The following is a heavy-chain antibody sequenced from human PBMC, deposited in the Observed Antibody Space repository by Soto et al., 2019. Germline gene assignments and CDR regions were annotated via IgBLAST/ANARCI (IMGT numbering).Heavy chain of an antibody. J-gene: IGHJ5*02. CDR3: ARSPCIAAGNWFDP. CDR1: GFSLSTSGVG. CDR2: IDWDDDK. D-gene: IGHD6-13*01. Sequence: QSGPTLVNPTQTLTLTCTFSGFSLSTSGVGVGWIRQPPGKALEWLALIDWDDDKYYSTSLKTRLTISKDTSKNQVVLTMTNMDPVDTATYYCARSPCIAAGNWFDPWGQGTLVTVSS. V-gene: IGHV2-70*01.